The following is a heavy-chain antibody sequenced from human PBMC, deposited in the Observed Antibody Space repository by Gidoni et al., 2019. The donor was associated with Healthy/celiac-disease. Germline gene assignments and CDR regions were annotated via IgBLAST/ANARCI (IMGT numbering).Heavy chain of an antibody. CDR2: ISYDGSNK. V-gene: IGHV3-30-3*01. D-gene: IGHD6-13*01. J-gene: IGHJ6*02. CDR1: GFTFSSYA. Sequence: VVQPGRSLRLSCAASGFTFSSYAMHGVRQAPGKGLEWWAVISYDGSNKYYAASVKGRFTISRDNSKNTLYLQMNSLRAEDTAVYYCARDTVDSSSWYSYYYYGMDVWGQGTTVTVSS. CDR3: ARDTVDSSSWYSYYYYGMDV.